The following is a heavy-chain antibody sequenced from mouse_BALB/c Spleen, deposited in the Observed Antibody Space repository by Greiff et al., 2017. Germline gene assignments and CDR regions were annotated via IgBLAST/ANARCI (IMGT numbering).Heavy chain of an antibody. CDR1: GFTFSSFG. Sequence: EVHLVESGGGLVQPGGSRKLSCAASGFTFSSFGMHWVRQAPEKGLEWVAYISSGSSTIYYADTVKGRFTISRDNPKNTLFLQMTSLRSEDTAMYYCARYYYDYAMDYWGQGTSVTVSS. D-gene: IGHD2-4*01. CDR3: ARYYYDYAMDY. J-gene: IGHJ4*01. V-gene: IGHV5-17*02. CDR2: ISSGSSTI.